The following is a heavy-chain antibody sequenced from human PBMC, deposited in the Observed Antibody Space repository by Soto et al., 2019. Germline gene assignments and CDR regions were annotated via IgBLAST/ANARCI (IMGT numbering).Heavy chain of an antibody. Sequence: EVQLVESGGGLVKSGGSLRISCEASGFSFKTYIMNWVRQSPERGLEWVSSINARGNYIYYAESVEGRFTISRDNAKNLLSLQMNTLRVEDTAMYYCVREDGIAGATSAFDYWGQGTPVTVSA. CDR2: INARGNYI. V-gene: IGHV3-21*06. D-gene: IGHD1-26*01. J-gene: IGHJ4*02. CDR1: GFSFKTYI. CDR3: VREDGIAGATSAFDY.